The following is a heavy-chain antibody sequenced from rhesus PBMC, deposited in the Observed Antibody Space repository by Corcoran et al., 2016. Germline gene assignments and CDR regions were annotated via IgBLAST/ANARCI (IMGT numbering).Heavy chain of an antibody. V-gene: IGHV1-111*02. D-gene: IGHD4-23*01. Sequence: EVQLVQSGAEVQKPGASAKISCKASGYSFTDYSLHWVRQSPGKGLEWMGRVDPEDGKAIHAQKFQDRVTITADTSTDTAYMELSSLRSEDTAVYYCATDQYSNFRYWGQGVLVTVSS. CDR1: GYSFTDYS. CDR3: ATDQYSNFRY. J-gene: IGHJ4*01. CDR2: VDPEDGKA.